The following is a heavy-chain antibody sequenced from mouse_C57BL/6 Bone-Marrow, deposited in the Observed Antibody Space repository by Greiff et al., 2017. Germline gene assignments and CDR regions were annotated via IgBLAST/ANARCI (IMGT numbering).Heavy chain of an antibody. CDR3: ARRWLLQFAY. V-gene: IGHV5-6*01. CDR1: GFTFSSYG. D-gene: IGHD2-3*01. Sequence: EVQVVESGGDLVKPGGSLKLSCAASGFTFSSYGMSWVRQTPDKRLEWVATISSGGSYTYYPDSVKGRFTISRDNAKNTLYLQMSSRKSEDTAMYYCARRWLLQFAYWGQGTLVTVSA. CDR2: ISSGGSYT. J-gene: IGHJ3*01.